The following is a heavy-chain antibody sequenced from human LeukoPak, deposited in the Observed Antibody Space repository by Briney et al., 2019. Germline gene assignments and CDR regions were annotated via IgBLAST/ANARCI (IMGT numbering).Heavy chain of an antibody. D-gene: IGHD6-13*01. V-gene: IGHV3-30*04. CDR1: GFTFSIYA. Sequence: PGGSLRLSCAASGFTFSIYAMHWVRQAPGKGLEWVAVISYDENDKYYADSVKGRFTISRDNAKNSLFLQTNSLRAEDTAVYYCATSQGSWPDYFDYWGQGTLVTVSS. J-gene: IGHJ4*01. CDR3: ATSQGSWPDYFDY. CDR2: ISYDENDK.